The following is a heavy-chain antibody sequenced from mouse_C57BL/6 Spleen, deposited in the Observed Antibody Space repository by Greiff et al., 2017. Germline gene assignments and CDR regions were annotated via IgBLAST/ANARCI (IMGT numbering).Heavy chain of an antibody. Sequence: EVNVVESGGGLVKPGGSLKLSCAASGFTFSSYAMSWVRQTPEKRLEWVATISDGGSYTYYPDNVKGRFTISRDNAKNNLYLQMSHLKSEDTAMYYCARSSYLYYAMDYWGQGTSVTVSS. CDR1: GFTFSSYA. J-gene: IGHJ4*01. D-gene: IGHD5-5*01. CDR2: ISDGGSYT. V-gene: IGHV5-4*03. CDR3: ARSSYLYYAMDY.